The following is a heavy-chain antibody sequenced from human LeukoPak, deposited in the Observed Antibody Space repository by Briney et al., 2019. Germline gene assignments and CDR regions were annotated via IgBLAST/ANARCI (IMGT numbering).Heavy chain of an antibody. J-gene: IGHJ4*02. Sequence: PSETLSLTCTVSGGSISSSSHYWGWIRQPPGKGLEWIGSIYYSGSTYYNPSLKSRVTISVDTSKNQFSLKLSSVTAADTAVYYCARLDGVIDFWGQGTLVTVSS. CDR3: ARLDGVIDF. CDR1: GGSISSSSHY. CDR2: IYYSGST. D-gene: IGHD4-17*01. V-gene: IGHV4-39*01.